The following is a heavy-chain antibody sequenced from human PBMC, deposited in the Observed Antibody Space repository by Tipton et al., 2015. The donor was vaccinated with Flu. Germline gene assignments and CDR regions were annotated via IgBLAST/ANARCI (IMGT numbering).Heavy chain of an antibody. Sequence: TLSLTCAVSGFSISSDYYWGWIRQPPGKGLEWIGNIHHSGSKYYNPSLNSRGTISGDTSKNQFSLKLRSVTAADTAVYYCARRGYSNYVSDPKSWFDPWGQGTLVAASS. CDR1: GFSISSDYY. V-gene: IGHV4-38-2*01. J-gene: IGHJ5*02. CDR2: IHHSGSK. D-gene: IGHD4-11*01. CDR3: ARRGYSNYVSDPKSWFDP.